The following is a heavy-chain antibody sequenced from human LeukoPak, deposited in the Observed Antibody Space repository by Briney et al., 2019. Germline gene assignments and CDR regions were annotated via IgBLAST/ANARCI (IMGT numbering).Heavy chain of an antibody. J-gene: IGHJ4*02. CDR3: ARVPLNYYYDSSGYYLY. D-gene: IGHD3-22*01. V-gene: IGHV1-46*01. Sequence: ASVKVSCKASGYTFTSYYMHWVRQAPGQGLEWMGIINPSGGSTSYAQKFQGRVTMTRDTSTSTAYMELRSLRSDDTAVYYCARVPLNYYYDSSGYYLYWGQGTLVTVSS. CDR1: GYTFTSYY. CDR2: INPSGGST.